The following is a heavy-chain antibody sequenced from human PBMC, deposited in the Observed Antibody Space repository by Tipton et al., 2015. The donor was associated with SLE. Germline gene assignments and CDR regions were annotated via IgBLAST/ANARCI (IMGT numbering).Heavy chain of an antibody. CDR1: GFTFSSYG. CDR2: ISSSSSYI. V-gene: IGHV3-21*03. CDR3: ARDRLLGYFDY. J-gene: IGHJ4*02. D-gene: IGHD3-16*01. Sequence: SLRLSCAASGFTFSSYGMNWVRQAPGKGLEWVSSISSSSSYIYYADSVKGRFTISRDNAKNSLYLQMNSLRAEDTAVYYCARDRLLGYFDYWGQGTPVTVSS.